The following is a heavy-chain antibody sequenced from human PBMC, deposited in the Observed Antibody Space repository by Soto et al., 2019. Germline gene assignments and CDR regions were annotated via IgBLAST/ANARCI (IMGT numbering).Heavy chain of an antibody. D-gene: IGHD4-17*01. Sequence: PGGSLRLSCTASGLTFSTYAMSWVRQAPGKGLEWVPIISGSGSGTYYADSVKGRFTVSRDNSRNTLNVQMNSLRDDDTAVYYCAETSSYGNYYFDYWGPGTLVTVSS. CDR3: AETSSYGNYYFDY. V-gene: IGHV3-23*01. CDR1: GLTFSTYA. J-gene: IGHJ4*02. CDR2: ISGSGSGT.